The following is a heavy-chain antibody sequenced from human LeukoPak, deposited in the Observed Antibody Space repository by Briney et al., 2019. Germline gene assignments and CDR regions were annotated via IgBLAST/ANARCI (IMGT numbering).Heavy chain of an antibody. V-gene: IGHV3-21*01. CDR2: ISSSSSYI. D-gene: IGHD3-10*01. Sequence: TGGSLRLSCAASGFTFSSYSMNWVRQAPGKGLEWVSSISSSSSYIYYADSVKGRFTISRDNAKNSLYLQMNSLRAEDTAVYYCARDSYYGYKNWFDPWGQGALVTVSS. CDR1: GFTFSSYS. J-gene: IGHJ5*02. CDR3: ARDSYYGYKNWFDP.